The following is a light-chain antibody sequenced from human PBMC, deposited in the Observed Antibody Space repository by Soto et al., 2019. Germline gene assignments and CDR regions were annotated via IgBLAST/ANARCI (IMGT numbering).Light chain of an antibody. CDR3: QQYVTYPLT. J-gene: IGKJ4*01. CDR2: GAS. Sequence: EIVLTQSPGTLSLSPGERATLSCRASQSVTSNFLAWYQHKPGQAPRLLIYGASSRATGIPDRFSGSGSGTDFTLTISRLDPEDFAVYYCQQYVTYPLTFGGGTKVDI. V-gene: IGKV3-20*01. CDR1: QSVTSNF.